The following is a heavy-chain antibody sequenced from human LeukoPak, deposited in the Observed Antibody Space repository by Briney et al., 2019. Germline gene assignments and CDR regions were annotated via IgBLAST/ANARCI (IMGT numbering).Heavy chain of an antibody. CDR2: IIPDGSES. J-gene: IGHJ6*03. D-gene: IGHD3-10*01. CDR1: GFTFSSYW. Sequence: GGSLRLSCVASGFTFSSYWMSWVRRAPGKGLEWVANIIPDGSESYYVDSVKGRCTITRDIAKCSLYLQMNRRRAGDTAVYYCARLTIVRRVIVGDYYYYYSMDVWGKGTTVIVSS. CDR3: ARLTIVRRVIVGDYYYYYSMDV. V-gene: IGHV3-7*01.